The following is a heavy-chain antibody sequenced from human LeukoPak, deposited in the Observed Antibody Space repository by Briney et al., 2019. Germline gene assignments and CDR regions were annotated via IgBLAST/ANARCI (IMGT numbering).Heavy chain of an antibody. CDR1: GGSISSYY. CDR2: IYYSGTT. D-gene: IGHD6-6*01. CDR3: ARVFSSSPGGAFDI. Sequence: SETLSLTCTGSGGSISSYYWSWIRQPPGKGLEWIGYIYYSGTTNYNPSLKSRVSISIDTSTNQFSLKLSSVTAADTAVYYCARVFSSSPGGAFDIWGQGTMVTVSS. J-gene: IGHJ3*02. V-gene: IGHV4-59*12.